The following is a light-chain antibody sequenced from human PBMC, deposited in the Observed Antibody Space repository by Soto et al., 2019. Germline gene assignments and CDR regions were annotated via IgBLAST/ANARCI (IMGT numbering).Light chain of an antibody. Sequence: EIVLTQSPGTLSLSPGERATLSCRASQSVSSSYLAWYQHKPGQAPRLLIYGASSRATGIPDRFSGSGSGTDFTLTISRLEPEDFAVYYCQQYGGSSRTFGGGTKVEIK. CDR2: GAS. V-gene: IGKV3-20*01. CDR3: QQYGGSSRT. J-gene: IGKJ4*01. CDR1: QSVSSSY.